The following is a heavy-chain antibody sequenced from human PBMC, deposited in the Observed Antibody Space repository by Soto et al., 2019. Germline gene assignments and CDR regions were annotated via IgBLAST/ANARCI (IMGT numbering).Heavy chain of an antibody. J-gene: IGHJ4*02. V-gene: IGHV4-61*05. CDR3: ASMGYHYGSGSYPLDY. CDR1: GGFISSSPYY. CDR2: MYNSGST. D-gene: IGHD3-10*01. Sequence: SETLSLTCSVAGGFISSSPYYWTWIRQPPGKGLEWIGFMYNSGSTHYNPSLKSRVTISLDTSKNQFSLNLRSVTAADTAVYYCASMGYHYGSGSYPLDYWGQGTLVTVSS.